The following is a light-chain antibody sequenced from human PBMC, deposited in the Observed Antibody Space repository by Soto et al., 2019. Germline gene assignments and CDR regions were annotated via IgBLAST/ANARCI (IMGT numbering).Light chain of an antibody. J-gene: IGLJ1*01. CDR2: TND. V-gene: IGLV1-44*01. CDR3: AVWDDSLNGHV. CDR1: SSNIGTSS. Sequence: QSVLTQPPSASGAPGQTVTISCSGSSSNIGTSSVHWYKHLPGTAPKPLICTNDQRPSGVPDRFSGSKSGTSASLAISGLQSEDEADYYCAVWDDSLNGHVFGAGTKVTVL.